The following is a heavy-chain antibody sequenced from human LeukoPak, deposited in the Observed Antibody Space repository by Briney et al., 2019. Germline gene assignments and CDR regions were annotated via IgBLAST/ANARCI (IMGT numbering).Heavy chain of an antibody. J-gene: IGHJ6*03. Sequence: ASVTVSCKASGYTFTRYYMHWVRQAPGQGREWMGWINPNSGGTNYAQEFQGRVTMTRDTSISTAYMELSRLRSDDTAVYYCAGGCRSGSYLSRYYYYMDVWGKGTTVTVSS. D-gene: IGHD1-26*01. CDR3: AGGCRSGSYLSRYYYYMDV. CDR1: GYTFTRYY. V-gene: IGHV1-2*02. CDR2: INPNSGGT.